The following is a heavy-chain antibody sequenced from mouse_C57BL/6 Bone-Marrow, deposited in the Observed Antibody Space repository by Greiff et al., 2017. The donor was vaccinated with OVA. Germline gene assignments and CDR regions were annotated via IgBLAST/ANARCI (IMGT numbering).Heavy chain of an antibody. D-gene: IGHD1-1*01. V-gene: IGHV1-22*01. Sequence: VQLKESGPELVKPGASVKMSCKASGYTFTDYNMHWVKQSHGKSLEWIGYINPNNGGTSYNQKFKGKATLTVNKSSSTAYMELRSLTSDDSSVYYCARESITTVVDYWGQGTTLTVSS. CDR3: ARESITTVVDY. CDR2: INPNNGGT. J-gene: IGHJ2*01. CDR1: GYTFTDYN.